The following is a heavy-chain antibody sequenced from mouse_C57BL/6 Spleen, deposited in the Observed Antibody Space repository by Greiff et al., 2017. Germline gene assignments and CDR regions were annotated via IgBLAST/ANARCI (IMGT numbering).Heavy chain of an antibody. V-gene: IGHV1-15*01. J-gene: IGHJ1*03. D-gene: IGHD1-1*01. CDR3: TTTPNYYGSPYWYFDV. Sequence: QVQLQQSGAELVRPGASVTLSCKASGYTFTDYEMHWVKPTPVHGLEWIGAIDPETGGTAYNQKFKGKAILTEDKSSSTADMELRRLTSEDSAVYYCTTTPNYYGSPYWYFDVWGTGTTVTVSS. CDR1: GYTFTDYE. CDR2: IDPETGGT.